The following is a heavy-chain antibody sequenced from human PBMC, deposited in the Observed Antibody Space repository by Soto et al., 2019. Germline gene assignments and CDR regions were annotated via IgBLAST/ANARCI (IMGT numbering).Heavy chain of an antibody. CDR3: ARDYYDSSGYYYYFDY. D-gene: IGHD3-22*01. CDR2: IIPIFGTA. CDR1: GGTFSSYA. Sequence: SVKVSCKASGGTFSSYAISWVRQAPGQGLEWMGGIIPIFGTANYAQKFQGRVTITADESTSTAYMELSSLRSEDTAVYYCARDYYDSSGYYYYFDYWGQGTLVTVSS. V-gene: IGHV1-69*13. J-gene: IGHJ4*02.